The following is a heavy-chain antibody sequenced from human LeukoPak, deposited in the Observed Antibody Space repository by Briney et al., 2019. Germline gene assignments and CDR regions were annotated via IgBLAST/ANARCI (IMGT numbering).Heavy chain of an antibody. V-gene: IGHV3-53*01. CDR3: ARDRGSWYSGFDY. J-gene: IGHJ4*02. Sequence: PGGSLRLSCAASGFTVSSNYMGWVRQAPGKGLEWVSVIYSGGSTYYADSVKGRFTISRDNSKNTLYLQMNSLRAEDTAVYYCARDRGSWYSGFDYWGQGTLVTVSS. CDR2: IYSGGST. D-gene: IGHD6-13*01. CDR1: GFTVSSNY.